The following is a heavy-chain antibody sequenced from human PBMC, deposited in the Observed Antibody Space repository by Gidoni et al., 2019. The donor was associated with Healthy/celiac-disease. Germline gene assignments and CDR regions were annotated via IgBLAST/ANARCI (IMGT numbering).Heavy chain of an antibody. CDR3: ARDSKPGYSSSRTMFDI. CDR1: GGSISSGSYY. CDR2: IYTSGST. J-gene: IGHJ3*02. V-gene: IGHV4-61*02. Sequence: QVQLQESGPGLVKPSQTLSLTCTVPGGSISSGSYYWSWIRQPAGKGLEWIGRIYTSGSTNYNPSRKSRVTISVDTSKNQFSLKLSSVTAADTAVYYCARDSKPGYSSSRTMFDIWGQGTMVTVSS. D-gene: IGHD6-13*01.